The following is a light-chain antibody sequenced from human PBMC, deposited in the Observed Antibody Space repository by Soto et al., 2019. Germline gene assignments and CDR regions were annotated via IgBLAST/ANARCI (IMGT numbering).Light chain of an antibody. CDR3: CAYAGSSTFVV. J-gene: IGLJ7*01. CDR1: SSDVGSYNL. CDR2: EVS. Sequence: QSALTQPASVSGSPGQSITISCTGTSSDVGSYNLVSWYQHHPGKAPKLMIYEVSNRPSGVSNRFSGSRSGNTASLTISGLQAEDEADYYCCAYAGSSTFVVFGGGTQLTVL. V-gene: IGLV2-23*02.